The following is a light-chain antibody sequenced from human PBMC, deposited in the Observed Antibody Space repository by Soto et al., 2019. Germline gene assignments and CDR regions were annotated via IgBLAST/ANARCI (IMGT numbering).Light chain of an antibody. J-gene: IGKJ1*01. Sequence: EIVLTQSPGTLSLSPGERATVSCRASQSVASSHLAWYRQKPGQAPRLLISGASNRATGTPDRFRGSGSGTDFTLTITRLEPEDFAVYYCHQYGSAPWTFGQGTKVDIK. CDR3: HQYGSAPWT. CDR1: QSVASSH. CDR2: GAS. V-gene: IGKV3-20*01.